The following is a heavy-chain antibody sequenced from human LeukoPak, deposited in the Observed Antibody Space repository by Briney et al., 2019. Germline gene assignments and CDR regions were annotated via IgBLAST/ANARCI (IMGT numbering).Heavy chain of an antibody. J-gene: IGHJ4*02. V-gene: IGHV4-34*01. CDR2: INHSGST. CDR1: GVSFSGYY. CDR3: ARVYWNYFDY. D-gene: IGHD2-15*01. Sequence: SETLSLTCAVYGVSFSGYYWTWIRQPPGRGLEWIGEINHSGSTNYNPSLKSRVTISVDTSKNQFSLKLSSVTAADTAVYYCARVYWNYFDYWGQGTLVTVSS.